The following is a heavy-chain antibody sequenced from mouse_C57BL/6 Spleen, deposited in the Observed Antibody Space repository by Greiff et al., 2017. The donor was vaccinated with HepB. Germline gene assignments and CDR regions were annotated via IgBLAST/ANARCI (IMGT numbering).Heavy chain of an antibody. CDR3: ARGDALYYFDY. V-gene: IGHV1-52*01. CDR2: IDPSDSET. J-gene: IGHJ2*01. CDR1: GYTFTSYW. Sequence: VQLQQPGAELVRPGSSVKLSCKASGYTFTSYWMHWVKQRPIQGLEWIGNIDPSDSETHYNQKFKDKATLTVDKSSSTAYMQLSSLTSEDSAVYYCARGDALYYFDYWGQGTTLTVSS.